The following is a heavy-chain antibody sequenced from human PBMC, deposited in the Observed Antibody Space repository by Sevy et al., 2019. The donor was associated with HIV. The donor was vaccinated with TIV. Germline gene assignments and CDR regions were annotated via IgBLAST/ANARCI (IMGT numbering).Heavy chain of an antibody. D-gene: IGHD1-26*01. CDR2: IKSDGSST. CDR1: GFTFSSYW. CDR3: ARDRSGSYHVSDNWFDP. V-gene: IGHV3-74*01. J-gene: IGHJ5*02. Sequence: GGSLRLSCAASGFTFSSYWMHWVRQVPGKGLVWVSRIKSDGSSTSYADSVKGRFTISVDNAKNTLYLQMNSLRAEDTAVYYCARDRSGSYHVSDNWFDPWGQGTLVTVSS.